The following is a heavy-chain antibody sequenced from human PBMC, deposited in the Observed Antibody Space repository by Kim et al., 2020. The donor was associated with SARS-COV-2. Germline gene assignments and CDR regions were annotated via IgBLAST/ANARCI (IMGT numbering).Heavy chain of an antibody. CDR3: ARQGAAGTDNWFDP. Sequence: SETLSLTCTVSGGSISSSSYYWGWIRQPPGKGLEWIGSIYYSGSTYYNPSLKSRVTISVDTSKNQFSLKLSSVTAADTAVYYCARQGAAGTDNWFDPWGQGTLVTVSS. CDR1: GGSISSSSYY. V-gene: IGHV4-39*01. D-gene: IGHD6-13*01. J-gene: IGHJ5*02. CDR2: IYYSGST.